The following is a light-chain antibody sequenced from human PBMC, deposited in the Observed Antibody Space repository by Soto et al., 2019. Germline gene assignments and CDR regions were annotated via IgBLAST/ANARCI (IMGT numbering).Light chain of an antibody. Sequence: SALTQPASVSGSPGQSITISCTGTSSDVGSYNLVSWYQQHPGKAPKLMIYEVSKRPSGVSNRFSGSKSGNTASLTISGLQAEDEADYYCCSYAGSSTDVVFGGGTQLTVL. CDR3: CSYAGSSTDVV. CDR1: SSDVGSYNL. CDR2: EVS. V-gene: IGLV2-23*02. J-gene: IGLJ2*01.